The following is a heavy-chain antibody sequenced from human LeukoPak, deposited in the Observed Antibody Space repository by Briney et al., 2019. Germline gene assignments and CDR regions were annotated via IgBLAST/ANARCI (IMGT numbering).Heavy chain of an antibody. CDR3: ARPPPQYNWNYAVNWFAP. J-gene: IGHJ5*02. CDR2: INPNSGGT. V-gene: IGHV1-2*02. Sequence: GASVTVSCKASGYTFTGYYRNWVRQAPGQGLEWMGGINPNSGGTNYAKKFQGTVTMTRDTSISTAYMELSRLRSDDTAVYYCARPPPQYNWNYAVNWFAPWGQGTLVTVSS. CDR1: GYTFTGYY. D-gene: IGHD1-7*01.